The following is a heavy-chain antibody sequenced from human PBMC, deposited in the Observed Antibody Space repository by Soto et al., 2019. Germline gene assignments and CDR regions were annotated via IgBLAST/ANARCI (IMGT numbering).Heavy chain of an antibody. CDR3: AGAVSDFDVRRYRTSYFDQ. V-gene: IGHV4-31*03. CDR2: IDNSGST. J-gene: IGHJ4*02. CDR1: GASVSTGVYY. Sequence: QVQLYESGPEMVQPSQTLSLSCTVSGASVSTGVYYWTWIRQHPGKGLEWIGYIDNSGSTYYNPSLTGRVDISVDTSKNQFSLSLRSLTAADTAFYYCAGAVSDFDVRRYRTSYFDQWSQGILVTVSS. D-gene: IGHD2-21*02.